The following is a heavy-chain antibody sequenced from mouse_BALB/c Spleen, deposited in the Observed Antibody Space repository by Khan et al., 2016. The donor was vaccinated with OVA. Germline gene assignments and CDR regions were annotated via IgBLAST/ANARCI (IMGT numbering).Heavy chain of an antibody. Sequence: VQLKQSGAELAKPGASVKMSCKASGYTFTTYWMHWVKQRLGQGLEWIGYINPTSGYTDYNEKFKDRATLSADKSSSPAYMQLSSLTSEDSAVYYWTRDRIDYWGQGTTLTVSS. CDR3: TRDRIDY. CDR2: INPTSGYT. V-gene: IGHV1-7*01. J-gene: IGHJ2*01. CDR1: GYTFTTYW.